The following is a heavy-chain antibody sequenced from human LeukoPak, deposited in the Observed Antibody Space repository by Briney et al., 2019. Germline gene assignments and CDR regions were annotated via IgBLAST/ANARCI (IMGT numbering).Heavy chain of an antibody. J-gene: IGHJ4*02. CDR1: GFTFSSYA. V-gene: IGHV3-23*01. Sequence: GGSLRLSCAASGFTFSSYAMSWVRQAPGKGLEWVSAIGGSGGSTYYADSVKGRFTISRDNSKNTLYLQMNSLRAEDTAVYYCAKDVWVTPYYFDYWGQGTLVTVSS. CDR3: AKDVWVTPYYFDY. CDR2: IGGSGGST. D-gene: IGHD3-16*01.